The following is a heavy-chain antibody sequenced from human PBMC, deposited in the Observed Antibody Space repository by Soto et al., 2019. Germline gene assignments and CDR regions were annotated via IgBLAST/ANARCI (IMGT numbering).Heavy chain of an antibody. CDR1: GGSISSSSYY. CDR2: IYYSGST. J-gene: IGHJ3*02. V-gene: IGHV4-39*01. CDR3: ARHPRSKLRFLEWVGAFDI. D-gene: IGHD3-3*01. Sequence: SETLSLTCTVSGGSISSSSYYWGWIRQPPGKGLEWIGSIYYSGSTYYNPSLKSRVTISVDTSKNQFSLKLSSVTAADTAVYYCARHPRSKLRFLEWVGAFDIWGQGTMVTVSS.